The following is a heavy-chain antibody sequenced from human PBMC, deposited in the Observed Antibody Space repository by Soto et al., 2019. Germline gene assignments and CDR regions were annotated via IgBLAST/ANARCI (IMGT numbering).Heavy chain of an antibody. D-gene: IGHD6-6*01. CDR2: IIPIFGTA. CDR3: ARDRGTEYSSSSAQFDY. V-gene: IGHV1-69*12. J-gene: IGHJ4*02. Sequence: QVQLVQSEAEVKKPGSSVKVSCKASGGTFSSYAISWVRQAPGQGLEWMGGIIPIFGTANYAQKFQGRVTITADESTSTAYMELSSLRSEDTAVYYCARDRGTEYSSSSAQFDYWGQGTLVTVSS. CDR1: GGTFSSYA.